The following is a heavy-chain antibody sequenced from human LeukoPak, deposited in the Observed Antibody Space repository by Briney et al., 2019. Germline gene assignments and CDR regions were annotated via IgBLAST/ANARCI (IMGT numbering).Heavy chain of an antibody. D-gene: IGHD6-13*01. CDR1: GGSISSYY. V-gene: IGHV4-59*01. Sequence: PSETLSLTCTVSGGSISSYYWSWIRQPPGKGLEWIGYIYYSGSTNYNPSLKSRVTISVDTSKNQFSLKLSSVTAADTAVYYCARVSSSWYLGYWGQGTLVTVSS. J-gene: IGHJ4*02. CDR2: IYYSGST. CDR3: ARVSSSWYLGY.